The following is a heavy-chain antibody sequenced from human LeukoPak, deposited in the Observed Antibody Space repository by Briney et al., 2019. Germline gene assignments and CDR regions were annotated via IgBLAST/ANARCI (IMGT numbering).Heavy chain of an antibody. J-gene: IGHJ4*02. CDR1: GFTVSSNS. V-gene: IGHV3-53*01. D-gene: IGHD4/OR15-4a*01. Sequence: PGGSLRLSCTVSGFTVSSNSMSWVRQAPGKGLEWVSFYSDNTHYSDSVKGRFTISRDSSKNTLYLQMNSLRAEDTAVYYCARRAGAYSHPYDYWGQGTLVTVSS. CDR3: ARRAGAYSHPYDY. CDR2: YSDNT.